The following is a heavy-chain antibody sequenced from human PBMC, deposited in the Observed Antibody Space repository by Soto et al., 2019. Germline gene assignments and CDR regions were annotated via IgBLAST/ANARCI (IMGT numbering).Heavy chain of an antibody. CDR3: AKDYGRGYYGSGSYYTEHLYYFDY. CDR2: ISYDGSNK. J-gene: IGHJ4*02. CDR1: GFTFSSYG. D-gene: IGHD3-10*01. Sequence: GGSLRLSCAASGFTFSSYGMHWVRQAPGKGLEWVAVISYDGSNKYYADSVKGRFTISRDNSKNTLYLQMNSLRAEDTAVYYCAKDYGRGYYGSGSYYTEHLYYFDYWGQGTLVTVSS. V-gene: IGHV3-30*18.